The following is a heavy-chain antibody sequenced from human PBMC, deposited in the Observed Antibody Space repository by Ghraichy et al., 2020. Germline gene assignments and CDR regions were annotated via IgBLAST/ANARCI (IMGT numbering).Heavy chain of an antibody. J-gene: IGHJ2*01. CDR2: ISYDGNNK. CDR1: EFTFNNYA. Sequence: GGSLRLSCAASEFTFNNYAIHWVRQAPGKGLEWVAGISYDGNNKYHSDSAKGRFIISRDNSKNTLYLQMNSLRAEDTSIYYCARGRDPMIIPGLYFDLWGRGTLVTVSS. D-gene: IGHD3-22*01. CDR3: ARGRDPMIIPGLYFDL. V-gene: IGHV3-30*04.